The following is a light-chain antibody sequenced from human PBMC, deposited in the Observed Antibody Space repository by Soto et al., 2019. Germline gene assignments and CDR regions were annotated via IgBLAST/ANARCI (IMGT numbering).Light chain of an antibody. Sequence: QSVLTQPASVSGSPGQSITISCTGTSSDVGGYNLVSWYQQHPAKAPKLIIYEVIKRPSGVSNRFSASKSGNTASLTISGLQAEDEADYYCCSYAGRVPYVFGAGTKVTVL. CDR2: EVI. J-gene: IGLJ1*01. CDR1: SSDVGGYNL. CDR3: CSYAGRVPYV. V-gene: IGLV2-23*02.